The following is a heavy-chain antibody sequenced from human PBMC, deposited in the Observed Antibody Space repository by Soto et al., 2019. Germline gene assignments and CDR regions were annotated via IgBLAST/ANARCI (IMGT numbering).Heavy chain of an antibody. CDR2: VHYSGST. V-gene: IGHV4-59*08. CDR1: GGSISRYY. D-gene: IGHD3-22*01. CDR3: ARLYYDSSDYYYFDY. Sequence: AETLSLTCTVSGGSISRYYWSWIRQPPGKGLEWIGYVHYSGSTNYNPSLKSRVTISLDVSKNQFSLRLSSVTAADTAVYYCARLYYDSSDYYYFDYWGQGTLVTVSS. J-gene: IGHJ4*02.